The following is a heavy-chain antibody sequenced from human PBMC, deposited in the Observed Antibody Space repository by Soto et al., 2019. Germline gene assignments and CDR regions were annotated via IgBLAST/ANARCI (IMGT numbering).Heavy chain of an antibody. Sequence: QVQLQEWGAGLMKPSETLSLTCAVYGGSFSGHFWNWIRQPPGKGLEWIGEINESGRTNYNPSLKSRVAISVDTSKNQFSLKLASVTAADTAIYYCARGGGRSGSRDVWGLGTTVTVS. CDR3: ARGGGRSGSRDV. CDR1: GGSFSGHF. CDR2: INESGRT. V-gene: IGHV4-34*01. J-gene: IGHJ6*02. D-gene: IGHD5-12*01.